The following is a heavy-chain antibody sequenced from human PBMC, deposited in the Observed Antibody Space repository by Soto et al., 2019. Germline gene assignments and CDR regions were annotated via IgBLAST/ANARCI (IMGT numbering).Heavy chain of an antibody. Sequence: SETLSLTCTVSGGSISSGGYYWSWIRQHPGKGLEWIGYIYYSGSTYYNPSLKSRVTISVDTSKNQFSLKLSSVTAADTAVYYCARDQARYGSGSYNWFDPWGQGTLVTVSS. J-gene: IGHJ5*02. CDR1: GGSISSGGYY. V-gene: IGHV4-31*03. D-gene: IGHD3-10*01. CDR3: ARDQARYGSGSYNWFDP. CDR2: IYYSGST.